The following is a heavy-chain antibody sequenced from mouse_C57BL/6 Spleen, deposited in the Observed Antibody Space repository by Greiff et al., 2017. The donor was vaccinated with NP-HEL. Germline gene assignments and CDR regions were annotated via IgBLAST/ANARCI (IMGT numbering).Heavy chain of an antibody. D-gene: IGHD1-1*01. CDR2: IYPRSGNT. V-gene: IGHV1-81*01. Sequence: QVQLQQSGAELARPGASVKLSCKASGYTFTSYGISWVKQRTGQGLEWIGEIYPRSGNTYYNEKFKGKATLTADKSSSTAYMELRSLTSEDSAVYFCARSALITTVVGDFDYWGQGTTLTVSS. CDR1: GYTFTSYG. CDR3: ARSALITTVVGDFDY. J-gene: IGHJ2*01.